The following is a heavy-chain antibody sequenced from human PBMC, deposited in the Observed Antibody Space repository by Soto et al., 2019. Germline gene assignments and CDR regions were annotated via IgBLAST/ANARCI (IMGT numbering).Heavy chain of an antibody. CDR2: ISGSGSTI. D-gene: IGHD2-2*01. J-gene: IGHJ1*01. Sequence: QVQLVESGGGLVKPGGSLRLSCAASGFTFSDYYMSWIRQAPGKGLEWVSHISGSGSTIYFADSVKGRFTISRDNAKNYLYMQMNSLRAEDTAVYYCARDCSSSSCYGYFQHWGQGTRVTVSS. CDR1: GFTFSDYY. V-gene: IGHV3-11*01. CDR3: ARDCSSSSCYGYFQH.